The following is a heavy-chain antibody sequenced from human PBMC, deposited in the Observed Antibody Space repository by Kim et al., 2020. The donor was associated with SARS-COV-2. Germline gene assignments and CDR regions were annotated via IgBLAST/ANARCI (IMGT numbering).Heavy chain of an antibody. J-gene: IGHJ4*02. CDR1: GFTLSNAW. Sequence: GGSLILSCAASGFTLSNAWMSWVRQAPGKGLEWVGRIKSKTDGGTTDYAAPVKGRFTISRDDSKNTLYLQMKSLKTEDTAVYYCMTELTTPFRGPGQPPIRWGQGTLVTVSS. V-gene: IGHV3-15*01. CDR3: MTELTTPFRGPGQPPIR. D-gene: IGHD1-1*01. CDR2: IKSKTDGGTT.